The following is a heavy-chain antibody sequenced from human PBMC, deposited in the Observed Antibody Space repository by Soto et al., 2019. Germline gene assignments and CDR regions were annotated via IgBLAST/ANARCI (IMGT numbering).Heavy chain of an antibody. J-gene: IGHJ4*02. CDR2: IIPIFGTA. CDR3: ARQYCSGGSCYRFDY. CDR1: GGTFSSYA. D-gene: IGHD2-15*01. Sequence: ASVKVSCKASGGTFSSYAISWVRQAPGQGLEWMGGIIPIFGTANYAQKFQGRVTITADESTSTAYMELSSLRSEDTAVYYCARQYCSGGSCYRFDYWGQGTLVTVSS. V-gene: IGHV1-69*13.